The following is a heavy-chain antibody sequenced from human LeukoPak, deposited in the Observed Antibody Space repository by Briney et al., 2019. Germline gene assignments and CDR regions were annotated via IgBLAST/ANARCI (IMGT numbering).Heavy chain of an antibody. CDR2: INPNSGGT. Sequence: ASVKVSCKASGYTSTGYYMHWVRQAPGQGLEWMGWINPNSGGTNYAQKFQGRVTMTRDTSISTAYMELSRLRSDDTAVYYCARDLDGYNYFHYMDVWGKGTTVTVSS. CDR3: ARDLDGYNYFHYMDV. J-gene: IGHJ6*03. D-gene: IGHD5-24*01. CDR1: GYTSTGYY. V-gene: IGHV1-2*02.